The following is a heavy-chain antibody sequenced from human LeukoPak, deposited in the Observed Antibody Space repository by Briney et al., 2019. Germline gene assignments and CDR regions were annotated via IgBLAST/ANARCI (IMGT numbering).Heavy chain of an antibody. V-gene: IGHV3-9*01. J-gene: IGHJ5*02. Sequence: GGSLRLSCAASGFTFDDYAMHWVRQAPGKGLEWVSGISWNSGSIGYADSVKGRFTISRDNDKNSLYLQMNSLRAEDTALYYCAKDRYEQQLASFWFDPWGQGTLVTVSS. CDR1: GFTFDDYA. CDR2: ISWNSGSI. D-gene: IGHD6-13*01. CDR3: AKDRYEQQLASFWFDP.